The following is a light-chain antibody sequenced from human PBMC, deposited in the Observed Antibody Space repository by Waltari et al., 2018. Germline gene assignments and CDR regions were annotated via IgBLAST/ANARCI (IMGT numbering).Light chain of an antibody. J-gene: IGLJ3*02. CDR1: TSHTGSHT. CDR3: AAWDDSLIWV. CDR2: TNN. Sequence: QSVLTQPPSASGTPGQRVTISCSGSTSHTGSHTVNWYRQLPGTAPKLLIYTNNQRPSGVPDRFSGSKSGTSASLAISGLQSEDEADYYCAAWDDSLIWVFGGGTKLTVL. V-gene: IGLV1-44*01.